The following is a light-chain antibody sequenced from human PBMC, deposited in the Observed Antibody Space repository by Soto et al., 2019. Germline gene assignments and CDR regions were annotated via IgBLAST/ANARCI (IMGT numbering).Light chain of an antibody. Sequence: DIQMTQSPSSLSASVGDRVTITCRASQSISTYLNWYQQKPGKAPKVLIYAASSLQSGVPSRFSGSGSGTDFTLTITSLQTEDFAAYYCQQYGSSRTFGQGTKVDIK. V-gene: IGKV1-39*01. CDR3: QQYGSSRT. J-gene: IGKJ1*01. CDR2: AAS. CDR1: QSISTY.